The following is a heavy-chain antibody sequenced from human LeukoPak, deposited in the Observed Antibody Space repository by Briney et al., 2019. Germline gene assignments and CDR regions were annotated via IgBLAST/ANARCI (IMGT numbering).Heavy chain of an antibody. Sequence: GGSLRLSCSASGFTFGNCPMYWVRQAPGKGLEWVAVISYDGSNNYYADSVKGRFTISRDNSKNTLYLQMNSLRAEDTAVYYCAKDIAPDGVVAAAFDIWGQGTMVTVSS. CDR3: AKDIAPDGVVAAAFDI. J-gene: IGHJ3*02. D-gene: IGHD2-15*01. CDR1: GFTFGNCP. CDR2: ISYDGSNN. V-gene: IGHV3-30*04.